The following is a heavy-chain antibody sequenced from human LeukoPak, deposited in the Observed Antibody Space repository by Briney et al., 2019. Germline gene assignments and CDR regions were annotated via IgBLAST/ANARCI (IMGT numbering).Heavy chain of an antibody. V-gene: IGHV3-30*18. Sequence: GSLRLSCAASGFTFSSYGMHWVRQAPGKGLEWVAVISYDGSNKYYADSVKGRFTISRDNSKNTLYLQMNSLRAEDTAVYYCAKDHPKYSSRYYFDYWGQGTLVTVSS. CDR1: GFTFSSYG. J-gene: IGHJ4*02. CDR2: ISYDGSNK. CDR3: AKDHPKYSSRYYFDY. D-gene: IGHD6-13*01.